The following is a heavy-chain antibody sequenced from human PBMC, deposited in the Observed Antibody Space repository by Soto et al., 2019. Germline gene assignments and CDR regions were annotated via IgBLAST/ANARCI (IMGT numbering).Heavy chain of an antibody. Sequence: SVKVSCKASGGTFSSYAISWVRQAPGQGLEWMGGIIPIFGTANYAQKFQGRVTITADKSTSTAYMELSSLRSEDTAVYYCARQYVWGSYPYYFDYWGQGTLVTVSS. CDR3: ARQYVWGSYPYYFDY. CDR2: IIPIFGTA. J-gene: IGHJ4*02. V-gene: IGHV1-69*06. D-gene: IGHD3-16*01. CDR1: GGTFSSYA.